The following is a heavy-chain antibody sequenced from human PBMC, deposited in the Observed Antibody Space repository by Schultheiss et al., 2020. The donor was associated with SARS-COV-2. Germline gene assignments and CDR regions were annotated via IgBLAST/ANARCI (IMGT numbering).Heavy chain of an antibody. CDR1: GGSFSAYY. J-gene: IGHJ2*01. V-gene: IGHV4-34*01. Sequence: SETLSLTCAVSGGSFSAYYWTWIRQSPGKGLEWIGEINHSGTTNYNPSLESRVAMSVDTSRNQFSLRLSSVTVADTAVYYCARGVSSGYYFDLWGRGTLVTVSS. D-gene: IGHD5-12*01. CDR3: ARGVSSGYYFDL. CDR2: INHSGTT.